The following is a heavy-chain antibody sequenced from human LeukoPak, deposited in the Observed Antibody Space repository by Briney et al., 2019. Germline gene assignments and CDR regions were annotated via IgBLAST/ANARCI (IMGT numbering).Heavy chain of an antibody. J-gene: IGHJ4*02. V-gene: IGHV3-69-1*01. CDR1: GFTFSNAW. D-gene: IGHD3-10*02. CDR3: ARGTMFPYYFDY. CDR2: ISSSSYI. Sequence: GGSLRLSCAASGFTFSNAWMSWVRQAPGKGLEWVSFISSSSYIYYADSLKGRFTISRDNAKNSLYLQMNSLRAEDTAVYYCARGTMFPYYFDYWGQGTLVTVSS.